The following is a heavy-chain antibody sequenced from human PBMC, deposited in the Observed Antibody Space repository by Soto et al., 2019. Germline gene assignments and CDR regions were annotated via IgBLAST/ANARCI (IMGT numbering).Heavy chain of an antibody. V-gene: IGHV3-48*02. CDR2: ISSSSSTI. CDR1: GFTFSSYS. J-gene: IGHJ4*02. CDR3: ARPKSLTREYYFDY. Sequence: EVQLVESGGGLVQPGGSLRLSCAASGFTFSSYSMNWVRQAPGKGLEWVSDISSSSSTIYYADSVKGRFTISRDNAKNSLYLQMNSLRDEDTAVYYGARPKSLTREYYFDYWGQGTLVTVSS.